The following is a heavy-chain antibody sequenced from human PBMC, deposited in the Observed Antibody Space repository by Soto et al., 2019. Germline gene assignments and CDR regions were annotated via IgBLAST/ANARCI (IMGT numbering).Heavy chain of an antibody. D-gene: IGHD6-13*01. CDR1: GLTFSSYA. CDR3: AKSGSYSPRVNWFDP. CDR2: ISGSGGST. J-gene: IGHJ5*02. Sequence: PGGSLRLSCAASGLTFSSYAMSWVSQTTGKGLEWVSAISGSGGSTYYADSVKGRFTISRDNSKNTLYLQMNSLRAEDTAVYYCAKSGSYSPRVNWFDPWGQGTLVTVSS. V-gene: IGHV3-23*01.